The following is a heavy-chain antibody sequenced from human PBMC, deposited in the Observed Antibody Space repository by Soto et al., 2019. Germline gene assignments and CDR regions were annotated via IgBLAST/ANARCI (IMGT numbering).Heavy chain of an antibody. V-gene: IGHV3-23*01. CDR3: AKVRVATTYNFDY. CDR1: GFTFSSYD. CDR2: ISGSGGTT. D-gene: IGHD5-12*01. Sequence: EVQLLESGGGLVQPGGSLRLSCAASGFTFSSYDMSWVRQAPGKGLEWVSVISGSGGTTDYADSVKGRFTISRDNPKNTLYLQMNSLRADDTAVYYCAKVRVATTYNFDYWGQGTLVTVSS. J-gene: IGHJ4*02.